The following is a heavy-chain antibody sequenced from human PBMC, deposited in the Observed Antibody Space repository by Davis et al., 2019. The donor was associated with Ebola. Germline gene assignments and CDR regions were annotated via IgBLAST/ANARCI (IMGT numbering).Heavy chain of an antibody. V-gene: IGHV4-59*01. CDR2: IYNSGST. CDR3: ARDSSPRNLDI. CDR1: GASISTYY. D-gene: IGHD1-14*01. Sequence: ESLKISCNVSGASISTYYWSWVRQPPGKGLEWIGYIYNSGSTNYNPSLRSRVTLSADPSKNQFSLRLTSVTAADTAVYYCARDSSPRNLDIWGQGTLVTVSA. J-gene: IGHJ3*02.